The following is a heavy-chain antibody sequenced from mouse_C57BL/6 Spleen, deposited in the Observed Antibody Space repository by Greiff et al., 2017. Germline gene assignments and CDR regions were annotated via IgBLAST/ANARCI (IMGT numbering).Heavy chain of an antibody. V-gene: IGHV1-50*01. CDR2: LDPSDSYT. Sequence: QVQLQQPGAELVKPGASVKLSCKASGYTFTSYWMQWVKQRPGQGLEWIGELDPSDSYTNYNQKFKGKATLTVAPSSSTAYMQLSSLTSGDSAVYYCASIITTVDYFDYWGQGTTLTVSS. CDR3: ASIITTVDYFDY. J-gene: IGHJ2*01. D-gene: IGHD1-1*01. CDR1: GYTFTSYW.